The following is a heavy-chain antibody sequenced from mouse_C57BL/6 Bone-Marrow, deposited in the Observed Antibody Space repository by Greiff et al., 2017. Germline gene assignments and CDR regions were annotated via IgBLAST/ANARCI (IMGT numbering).Heavy chain of an antibody. V-gene: IGHV1-52*01. CDR3: ASWDYLPH. D-gene: IGHD1-1*01. CDR2: IDPSDSET. CDR1: GYTFTSYW. Sequence: QVQLQQPGAELVRPGSSVKLSCKASGYTFTSYWMHWVKQRPIQGLEWIGNIDPSDSETHYNQKFKDKATLTVDKTSSTAYMQLSSLTYEDSAVYYCASWDYLPHWGQGTALTVSS. J-gene: IGHJ2*01.